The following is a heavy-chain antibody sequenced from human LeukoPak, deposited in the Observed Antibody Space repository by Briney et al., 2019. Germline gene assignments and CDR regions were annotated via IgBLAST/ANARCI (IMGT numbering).Heavy chain of an antibody. CDR3: ARSRQASGLFNS. J-gene: IGHJ5*01. CDR2: IYYSGST. D-gene: IGHD3-10*01. V-gene: IGHV4-39*07. Sequence: PSETLSLTCTVSGGSISSGSYYWGWIRQPPGKGLEWIGSIYYSGSTYYNPSLKSRFTISVDRPKNQFFLNVTSLTATDTAVYYCARSRQASGLFNSWGQGTLVVVSS. CDR1: GGSISSGSYY.